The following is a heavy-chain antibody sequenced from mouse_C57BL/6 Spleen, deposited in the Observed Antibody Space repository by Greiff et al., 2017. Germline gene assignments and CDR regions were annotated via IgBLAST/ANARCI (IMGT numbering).Heavy chain of an antibody. CDR2: ISYDGSN. V-gene: IGHV3-6*01. Sequence: VQLKESGPGLVKPSQSLSLTCSVTGYSITSGYYWNWIRQFPGNKLEWMGYISYDGSNNYNPSLKNRISITRDTSKNQFFLKLNSVTTEDTATYYCARDSEAWFAYWGQGTLVTVSA. J-gene: IGHJ3*01. CDR1: GYSITSGYY. CDR3: ARDSEAWFAY.